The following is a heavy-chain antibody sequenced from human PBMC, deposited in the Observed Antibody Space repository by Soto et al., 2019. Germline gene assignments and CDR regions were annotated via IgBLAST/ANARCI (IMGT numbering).Heavy chain of an antibody. V-gene: IGHV4-61*01. Sequence: QVQLQESGPGLVKPSETLSLTCTVSGGSVSSGSYYWGWIRQPPGQGLEWFGYIYYSGSTNYNPSLHSRVTVSVDAYKNQFSLKLSSVTAADTAVYYCARDSGSGSCPYYFDFWGQGTLVTVSS. J-gene: IGHJ4*02. CDR3: ARDSGSGSCPYYFDF. CDR2: IYYSGST. D-gene: IGHD1-26*01. CDR1: GGSVSSGSYY.